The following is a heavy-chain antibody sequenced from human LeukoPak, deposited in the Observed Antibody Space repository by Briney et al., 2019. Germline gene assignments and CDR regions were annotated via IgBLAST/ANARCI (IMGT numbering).Heavy chain of an antibody. V-gene: IGHV3-30*04. J-gene: IGHJ5*02. CDR1: GFAFSSYA. D-gene: IGHD3-22*01. CDR2: ISYDEKNE. CDR3: ARDYRYDRSGYFLS. Sequence: GGSLSLSCAASGFAFSSYALHWVRQAPGKGLEWVALISYDEKNEYYADSVKGRFTISRDNSKKTLSLVMSSLRVEDTALYYCARDYRYDRSGYFLSWGQGTLVTVSS.